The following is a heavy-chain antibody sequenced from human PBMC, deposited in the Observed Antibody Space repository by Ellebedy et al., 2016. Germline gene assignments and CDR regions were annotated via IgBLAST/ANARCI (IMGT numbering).Heavy chain of an antibody. CDR2: IKQDGSEK. CDR1: GFTFSTYW. V-gene: IGHV3-7*01. Sequence: GESLKISCAASGFTFSTYWMSWVRQAPGKGLEWVANIKQDGSEKYPVGSVRGRFTITRDNAKNSLYLQMNSLRVEDTAVYYCARDYDIWGQGTMVTVSS. J-gene: IGHJ3*02. CDR3: ARDYDI.